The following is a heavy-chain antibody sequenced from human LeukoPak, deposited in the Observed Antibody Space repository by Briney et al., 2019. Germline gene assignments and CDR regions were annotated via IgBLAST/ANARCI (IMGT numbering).Heavy chain of an antibody. V-gene: IGHV4-4*07. D-gene: IGHD3-10*01. CDR2: IYTSGST. CDR1: GGSISSYY. CDR3: ARGGNVLLWFGELLFFDY. Sequence: SETLSLTCTVSGGSISSYYGSWIRQPAGKGLEWIGRIYTSGSTNYNPSLKSRVTMSVDTSKNQFSLKLSSVTAADTAVYYCARGGNVLLWFGELLFFDYWGQGTLVTVSS. J-gene: IGHJ4*02.